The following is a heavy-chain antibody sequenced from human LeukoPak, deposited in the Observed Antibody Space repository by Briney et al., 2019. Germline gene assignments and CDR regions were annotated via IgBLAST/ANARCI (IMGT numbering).Heavy chain of an antibody. CDR2: IYTSGST. J-gene: IGHJ3*02. D-gene: IGHD2-21*02. Sequence: SETLSLTCTVSGGSISSGSYYWSWIRQPAGKGLEWIGRIYTSGSTNYNPSLKSRVTISVDTSKNQFSLKLSSVTAADTAVYYCARSPGRTVVVTAMPHDAFDIWGQGTMVTVSS. V-gene: IGHV4-61*02. CDR1: GGSISSGSYY. CDR3: ARSPGRTVVVTAMPHDAFDI.